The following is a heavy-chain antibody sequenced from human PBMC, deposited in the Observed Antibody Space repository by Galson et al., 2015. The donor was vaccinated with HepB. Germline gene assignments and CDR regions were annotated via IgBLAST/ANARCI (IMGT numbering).Heavy chain of an antibody. J-gene: IGHJ6*02. CDR3: ARDLGWANYDILTGRGGYYYYGMDV. Sequence: SVKVSCKASGYTFTSYGISWVRQAPGQGLEWMGWISAYNGNTNYAQKLQGRVTMTTDTSTSTAYMELRSLRSDDTAVYYCARDLGWANYDILTGRGGYYYYGMDVWGQGTTVTVSS. D-gene: IGHD3-9*01. V-gene: IGHV1-18*04. CDR1: GYTFTSYG. CDR2: ISAYNGNT.